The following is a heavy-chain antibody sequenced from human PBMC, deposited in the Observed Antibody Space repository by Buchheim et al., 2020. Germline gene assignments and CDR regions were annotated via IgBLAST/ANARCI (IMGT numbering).Heavy chain of an antibody. CDR1: GFTFSSYG. Sequence: QVQLVESGGGVVQPGRSLRLSCAASGFTFSSYGMHWVRQAPGKGLEWVAVISYDGSNKYYADSVKGRFTISRDNSKNTLYLQMNSLRAEDTAVYYCARPLGEWLGNYYYYGMDVWGQGTT. D-gene: IGHD3-3*01. CDR2: ISYDGSNK. V-gene: IGHV3-30*03. J-gene: IGHJ6*02. CDR3: ARPLGEWLGNYYYYGMDV.